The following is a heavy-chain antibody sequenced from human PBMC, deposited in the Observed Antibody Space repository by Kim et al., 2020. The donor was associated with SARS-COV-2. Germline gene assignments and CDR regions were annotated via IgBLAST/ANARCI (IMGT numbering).Heavy chain of an antibody. J-gene: IGHJ4*02. CDR3: ALSAVDTALVPFDY. V-gene: IGHV3-30*04. CDR2: ISYDGSNK. Sequence: GGSLRLSCAASGFTFSSYAMHWVRQAPGKGLEWVAVISYDGSNKYYADSVKGRFTISRDNSKNTLYLQMNSLRAEDTAVYYCALSAVDTALVPFDYGGQG. D-gene: IGHD5-18*01. CDR1: GFTFSSYA.